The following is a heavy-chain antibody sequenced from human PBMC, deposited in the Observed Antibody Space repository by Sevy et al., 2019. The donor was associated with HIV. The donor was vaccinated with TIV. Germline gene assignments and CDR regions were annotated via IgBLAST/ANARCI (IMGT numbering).Heavy chain of an antibody. CDR3: ARGSRGTFGS. CDR2: INSDGEMI. V-gene: IGHV3-74*01. CDR1: GFTFTSDW. J-gene: IGHJ4*02. D-gene: IGHD1-26*01. Sequence: RGSLRLSCAASGFTFTSDWMHWVRQPPGKGLAWASHINSDGEMIRYADSVKGRFTTSRDNAKNTLYLQMKNLRAEDTAVYYCARGSRGTFGSWGQGTLVTVSS.